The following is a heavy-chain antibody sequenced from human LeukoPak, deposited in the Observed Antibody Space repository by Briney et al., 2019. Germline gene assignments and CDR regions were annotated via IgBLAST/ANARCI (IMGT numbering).Heavy chain of an antibody. V-gene: IGHV3-21*01. CDR1: GFTFSSYS. CDR3: ARDRGSVLRFLEWLLGPDY. D-gene: IGHD3-3*01. Sequence: GGSLRLSCAASGFTFSSYSMNWVRQAPGRGLEWVSSISSSSSYIDYADSVKGRFTISRDNAKNSLYLQMNSLRAEDTAVYYCARDRGSVLRFLEWLLGPDYWGQGTLVTVSS. CDR2: ISSSSSYI. J-gene: IGHJ4*02.